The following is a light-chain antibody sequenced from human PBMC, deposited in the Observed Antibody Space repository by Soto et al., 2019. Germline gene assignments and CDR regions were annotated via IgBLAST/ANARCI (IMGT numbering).Light chain of an antibody. CDR3: LQYNGYYRT. J-gene: IGKJ1*01. CDR1: QIIARW. V-gene: IGKV1-5*01. Sequence: DIQMTQSPSTLSASIGDSVTLTCRASQIIARWLAWYQQKPGKAPNLVIYDATKLQSGVPSRFSATASGAEFTLTISGLQAEDFATYYCLQYNGYYRTFGQGTKVEIK. CDR2: DAT.